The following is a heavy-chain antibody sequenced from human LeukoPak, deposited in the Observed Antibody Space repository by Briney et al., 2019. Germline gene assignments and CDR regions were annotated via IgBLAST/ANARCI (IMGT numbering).Heavy chain of an antibody. CDR1: GFTFSSYW. Sequence: GGSLRLSCAASGFTFSSYWMHWVRQAPGKGLVWVSRINSDGSSTSYADSVKGRFTISRDNAKNTLYLQMNSLRAEDTAVYYCAKASLRLGELPYFDYWGQGTLVTVSS. V-gene: IGHV3-74*01. CDR3: AKASLRLGELPYFDY. CDR2: INSDGSST. D-gene: IGHD3-16*01. J-gene: IGHJ4*02.